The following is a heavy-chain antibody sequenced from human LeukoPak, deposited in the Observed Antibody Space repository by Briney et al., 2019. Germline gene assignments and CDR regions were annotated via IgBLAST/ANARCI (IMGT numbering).Heavy chain of an antibody. CDR1: GYSISRGYY. J-gene: IGHJ5*02. D-gene: IGHD3-10*01. CDR2: TFHRGSH. V-gene: IGHV4-38-2*02. Sequence: SETLSLPCTFFGYSISRGYYWAWIRRPPGKGLEWIGGTFHRGSHYYNPSLKSRVTISVDTSKNQFSLKLSSVTAADTAVYYCARGQGVRGVTTFDPWGQGTLVTVSS. CDR3: ARGQGVRGVTTFDP.